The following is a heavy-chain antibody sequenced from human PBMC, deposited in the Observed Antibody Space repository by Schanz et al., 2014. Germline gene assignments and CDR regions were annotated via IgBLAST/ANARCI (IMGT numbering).Heavy chain of an antibody. CDR1: GFTFSSYA. D-gene: IGHD6-13*01. CDR3: AREQIMAAAGLVDY. V-gene: IGHV3-23*04. Sequence: EVQLVESGGGLVQPGGSLRLSCAASGFTFSSYAMSWVRQAPGKGLEWVSTIYASGATYYADSVKRRFTISRDNAKNSLYLQMNSLRAEDTAVYYCAREQIMAAAGLVDYWGHGTLVTVSS. CDR2: IYASGAT. J-gene: IGHJ4*01.